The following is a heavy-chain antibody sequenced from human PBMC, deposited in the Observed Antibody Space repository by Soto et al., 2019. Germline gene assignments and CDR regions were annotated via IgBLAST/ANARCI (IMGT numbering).Heavy chain of an antibody. CDR3: ARGKGMEENYYYYGLDI. D-gene: IGHD1-1*01. CDR2: INGGTGQT. Sequence: GASVKVSCKASGYTFSTHAMHWVRQAPGQSLEWMGWINGGTGQTKHSHRFQDRLSITRDTSAGTAYMELSSLTSEDTAVYYCARGKGMEENYYYYGLDIWGQGTTVTVSS. V-gene: IGHV1-3*01. CDR1: GYTFSTHA. J-gene: IGHJ6*02.